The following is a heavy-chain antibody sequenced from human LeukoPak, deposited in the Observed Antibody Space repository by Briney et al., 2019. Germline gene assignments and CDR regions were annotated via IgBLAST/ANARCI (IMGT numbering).Heavy chain of an antibody. CDR2: ISSSGSTI. J-gene: IGHJ3*02. Sequence: GGSLRLSCAASGFTFSDYYMSWIRQAPGKGLEWVSYISSSGSTIYYADSVKGRFTISRDNAKNSLYLQMNSLRAEDTAAYYCAKDDSQREDAFDIWGQGTMVTVSS. V-gene: IGHV3-11*04. CDR3: AKDDSQREDAFDI. CDR1: GFTFSDYY. D-gene: IGHD3-22*01.